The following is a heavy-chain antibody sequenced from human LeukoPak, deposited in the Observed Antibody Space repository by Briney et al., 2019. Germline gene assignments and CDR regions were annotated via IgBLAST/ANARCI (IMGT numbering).Heavy chain of an antibody. CDR1: GGSISNSGYY. Sequence: SETLSLTCTVSGGSISNSGYYWGWIRQPPGKGLEWIGSVYYSGKTNYNPSLKNRVTISVDTSKNQFSLKLRSVTAADTAVFYCARQGYADFSPRPFDYWGQGTLVTVSS. D-gene: IGHD4-17*01. V-gene: IGHV4-39*01. J-gene: IGHJ4*02. CDR3: ARQGYADFSPRPFDY. CDR2: VYYSGKT.